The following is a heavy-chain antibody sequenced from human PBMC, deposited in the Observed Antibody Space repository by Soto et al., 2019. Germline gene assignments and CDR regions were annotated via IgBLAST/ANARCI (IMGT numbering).Heavy chain of an antibody. CDR3: ARLLGLSNYYYYGMDV. CDR1: GYSFTSYW. CDR2: IYPGDSDT. J-gene: IGHJ6*02. V-gene: IGHV5-51*01. Sequence: GESLKISCKGSGYSFTSYWIGWVRQMPGKGLEWMGIIYPGDSDTRYSPSFQGQVTISADKSISTAYLQWSSLKASDTAMYYCARLLGLSNYYYYGMDVWGQGTTVTVSS.